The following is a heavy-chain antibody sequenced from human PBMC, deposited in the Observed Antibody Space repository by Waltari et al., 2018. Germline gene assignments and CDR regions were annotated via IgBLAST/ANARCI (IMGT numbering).Heavy chain of an antibody. CDR1: GFTFNNYW. CDR2: IKQDASEK. Sequence: EVQLVASGGGLVQPGGSLRLSTAAFGFTFNNYWMTWVRQAPGKGLEWVANIKQDASEKYYVDSVKGRFTISRDNTKNSLYLQMNSLRAEDTAVYYCAASVGVAPNYWGHGTLVTVSS. J-gene: IGHJ4*01. CDR3: AASVGVAPNY. D-gene: IGHD6-19*01. V-gene: IGHV3-7*01.